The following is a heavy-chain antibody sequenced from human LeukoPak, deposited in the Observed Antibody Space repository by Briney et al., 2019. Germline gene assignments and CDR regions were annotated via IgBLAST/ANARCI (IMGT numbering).Heavy chain of an antibody. CDR1: GFTFSSYS. D-gene: IGHD3-22*01. Sequence: GGSLRLSCAASGFTFSSYSVNWVRQAPGKGLEWVSYISSSSSTIYYADSVKGRFTISRDNAKNSLYLQMNSLRAEDTAVYYCARAAAYYYDSSGYYHRHFDYWGQGTLVTVSS. CDR3: ARAAAYYYDSSGYYHRHFDY. J-gene: IGHJ4*02. CDR2: ISSSSSTI. V-gene: IGHV3-48*01.